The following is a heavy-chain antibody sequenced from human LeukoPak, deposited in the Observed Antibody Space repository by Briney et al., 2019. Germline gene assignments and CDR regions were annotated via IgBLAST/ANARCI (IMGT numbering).Heavy chain of an antibody. Sequence: PSETLSLTCTISGGSISIYYWSWIRQPPGKGLEWIGYIYYSGSTNYNPSLKSRVTISVDTSKNQFSLKLSSVTAADTAVYYCARASGSGSYGQWYYFDYWGQGTLVTVSS. CDR2: IYYSGST. J-gene: IGHJ4*02. CDR1: GGSISIYY. CDR3: ARASGSGSYGQWYYFDY. D-gene: IGHD3-10*01. V-gene: IGHV4-59*01.